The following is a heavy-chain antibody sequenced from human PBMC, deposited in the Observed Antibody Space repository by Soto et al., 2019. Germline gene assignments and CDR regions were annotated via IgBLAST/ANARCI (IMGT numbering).Heavy chain of an antibody. D-gene: IGHD5-12*01. CDR3: ARVSGYSLPDY. CDR1: GYTFTNYA. J-gene: IGHJ4*02. CDR2: INAGNGNT. Sequence: QVQLVQSGAEEKKPGASVKVSCKASGYTFTNYAMHWVRQAPGQRLEWMGWINAGNGNTKYSQKFQGRVTITRDTSASTGYMELSSLRSEDTAVYYCARVSGYSLPDYWGQGTLVTVSS. V-gene: IGHV1-3*05.